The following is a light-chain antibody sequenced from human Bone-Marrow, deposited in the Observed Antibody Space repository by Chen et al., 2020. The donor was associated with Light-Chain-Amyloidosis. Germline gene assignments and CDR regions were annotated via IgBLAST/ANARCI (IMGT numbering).Light chain of an antibody. J-gene: IGLJ2*01. Sequence: QSALTQPASVSGSPGQSITISCTGTSSDVGSYNLVSWYQQHPGKVPNLMIYDDSKRPSGVSDRFSGYKSGNTASLTISGLQAEDEADYYCSSYAGGTTFVIFGGGTKLPVL. CDR2: DDS. V-gene: IGLV2-23*02. CDR1: SSDVGSYNL. CDR3: SSYAGGTTFVI.